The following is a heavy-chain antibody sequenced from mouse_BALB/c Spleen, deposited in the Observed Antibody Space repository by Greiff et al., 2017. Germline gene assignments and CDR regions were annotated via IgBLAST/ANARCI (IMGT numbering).Heavy chain of an antibody. D-gene: IGHD1-1*01. CDR3: ARGFTTVVADY. J-gene: IGHJ2*01. CDR2: ISSGSSTI. CDR1: GFTFSSFG. V-gene: IGHV5-17*02. Sequence: DVKLVESGGGLVQPGGSRKLSCAASGFTFSSFGMHWVRQAPEKGLEWVAYISSGSSTIYYADTVKGRFTISRDNPKNTLFLQMTSLRSEDTAMYYCARGFTTVVADYWGQGTTLTVSS.